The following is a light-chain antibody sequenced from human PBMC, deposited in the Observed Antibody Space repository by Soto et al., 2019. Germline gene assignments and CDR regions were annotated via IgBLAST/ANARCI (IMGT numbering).Light chain of an antibody. Sequence: EIVMTQAPATLSVSQGERATLSCRASQSVSSNLAWYQQKPGQAPRLLIYGASTRASGIPARFSGSGSGTEFTLTISSLQSEDFAVYYCQQYNNWHPITCGQGTRLDI. CDR1: QSVSSN. V-gene: IGKV3-15*01. CDR3: QQYNNWHPIT. J-gene: IGKJ5*01. CDR2: GAS.